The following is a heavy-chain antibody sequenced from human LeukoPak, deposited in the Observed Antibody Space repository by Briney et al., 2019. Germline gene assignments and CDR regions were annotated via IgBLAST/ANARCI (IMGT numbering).Heavy chain of an antibody. Sequence: PGGSLRLSCAASGFIFSNYYMHWVRQPPGKGLVWVSHISSDGSDINYADSVKGRFTISRDNSKNTLYLQMNSLRAEDTAVYYCAKDLGYDYVWGEGNFYDYWGQGTLVTVSS. CDR2: ISSDGSDI. CDR3: AKDLGYDYVWGEGNFYDY. CDR1: GFIFSNYY. J-gene: IGHJ4*02. V-gene: IGHV3-74*01. D-gene: IGHD3-16*01.